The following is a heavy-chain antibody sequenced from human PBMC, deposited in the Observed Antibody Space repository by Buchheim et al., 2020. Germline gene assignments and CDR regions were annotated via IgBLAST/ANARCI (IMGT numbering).Heavy chain of an antibody. D-gene: IGHD1-14*01. Sequence: QVQLQESGPGLVKPSETLSLTCTVSGASIRSYFWSWIRQPPGKGLEWIGYVHHSWSSSYNPSLKSRVTMSVDTSKNQFSLNLSSVTAADTAVYYCARDMRRNSNWLDPWGQGTL. V-gene: IGHV4-59*01. CDR3: ARDMRRNSNWLDP. CDR2: VHHSWSS. CDR1: GASIRSYF. J-gene: IGHJ5*02.